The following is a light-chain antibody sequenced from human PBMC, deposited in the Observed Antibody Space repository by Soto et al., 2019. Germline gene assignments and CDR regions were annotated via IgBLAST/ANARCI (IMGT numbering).Light chain of an antibody. Sequence: VLTQSPGSLHPSPGERATLSCIASQSVSSYLAWYQQKPGQAPRLLIFDASSRASGAPARFSGSGSGTDFTLTISSLQSEDFAVYFCQHYNNWPWTFGQGTKVEI. J-gene: IGKJ1*01. CDR2: DAS. V-gene: IGKV3D-15*01. CDR1: QSVSSY. CDR3: QHYNNWPWT.